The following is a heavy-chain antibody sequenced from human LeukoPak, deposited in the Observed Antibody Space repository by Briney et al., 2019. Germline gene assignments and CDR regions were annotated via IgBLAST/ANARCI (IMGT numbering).Heavy chain of an antibody. Sequence: KSSETLSLTCTVSGGSISSYYWSWIRQPPGKGLEWIGYIYYSGSTNYNPSLKSRVTISVDTSKNQFSLKLSSVTAADTAVYYCARGGDYYDRFAAFDIWGQGTMVTVSS. CDR3: ARGGDYYDRFAAFDI. CDR1: GGSISSYY. J-gene: IGHJ3*02. CDR2: IYYSGST. D-gene: IGHD3-22*01. V-gene: IGHV4-59*01.